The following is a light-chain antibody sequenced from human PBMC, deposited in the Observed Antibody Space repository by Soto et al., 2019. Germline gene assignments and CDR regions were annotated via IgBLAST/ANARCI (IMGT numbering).Light chain of an antibody. Sequence: QSALTHPASVSGSPGQSITIPCTGTSSDVGGYNYVSWYQQHPGKAPKLMIYDVSNRPSGVSNRFSGSKSGNTSSLTISGLQAEDEADYYCSSYTSSSTLGVVFGGGTKLTVL. J-gene: IGLJ2*01. CDR3: SSYTSSSTLGVV. V-gene: IGLV2-14*01. CDR2: DVS. CDR1: SSDVGGYNY.